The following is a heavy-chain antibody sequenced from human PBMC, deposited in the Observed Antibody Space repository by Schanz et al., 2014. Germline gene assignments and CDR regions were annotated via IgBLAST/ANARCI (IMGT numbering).Heavy chain of an antibody. J-gene: IGHJ6*02. D-gene: IGHD1-26*01. CDR2: ISGYNGNA. CDR1: GYTFISYG. CDR3: ARFNSGSHSPPYYYYGMDV. Sequence: QVQLVQSGAEVKQPGAAVKVSCKTSGYTFISYGISWVRQAPGQGLEWVGWISGYNGNANYAQNLQGRVTMTTDTSTSTAYMELKSLRSDDTAVYYCARFNSGSHSPPYYYYGMDVWGQGTTVTVSS. V-gene: IGHV1-18*01.